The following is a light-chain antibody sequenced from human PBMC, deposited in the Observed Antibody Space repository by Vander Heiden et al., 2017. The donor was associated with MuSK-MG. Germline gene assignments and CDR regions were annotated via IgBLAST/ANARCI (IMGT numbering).Light chain of an antibody. CDR3: QQRYSTPYT. V-gene: IGKV1-39*01. J-gene: IGKJ2*01. CDR2: AAS. Sequence: DSQMTQSPSSLSASVGDRVTITCRASQSISSYLNWYQQKPGQAPKLLIYAASSLQSGVPSRFSGSGSGTDFTLTISSLQPEDFATYYCQQRYSTPYTFGQGTKLEIK. CDR1: QSISSY.